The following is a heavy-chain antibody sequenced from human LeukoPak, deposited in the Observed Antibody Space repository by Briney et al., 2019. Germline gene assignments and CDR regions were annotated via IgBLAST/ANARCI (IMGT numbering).Heavy chain of an antibody. CDR2: INSDGSST. CDR1: GFTFSRYW. Sequence: GGSLRLSCAASGFTFSRYWMHWVRQGPGKGLVWVSRINSDGSSTSYADSVKGRFTISRDNAKNTLYLQMNSLRAEDTAVYYCARGGSPPEALGDTFDIWGQGTMVTVSS. D-gene: IGHD1-26*01. J-gene: IGHJ3*02. V-gene: IGHV3-74*01. CDR3: ARGGSPPEALGDTFDI.